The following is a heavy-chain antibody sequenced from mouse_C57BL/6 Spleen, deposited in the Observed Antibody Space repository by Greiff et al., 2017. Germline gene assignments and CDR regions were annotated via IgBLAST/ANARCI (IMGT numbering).Heavy chain of an antibody. CDR3: ARSHLLLRMDY. J-gene: IGHJ4*01. Sequence: VQLQQSGAELVKPGASVKISCKASGYAFSSYWMNWVKQRPGKGLEWIGQIYPGDGDTNYNGKFKGKATLTADKSSSTAYMQLSSLTSEDSAVYCCARSHLLLRMDYWGQGTSVTVSS. CDR2: IYPGDGDT. D-gene: IGHD1-1*01. V-gene: IGHV1-80*01. CDR1: GYAFSSYW.